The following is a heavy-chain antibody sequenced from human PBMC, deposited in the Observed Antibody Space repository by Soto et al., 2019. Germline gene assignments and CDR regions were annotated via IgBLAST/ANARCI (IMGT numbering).Heavy chain of an antibody. CDR3: ARRRPTGYYNY. D-gene: IGHD3-9*01. CDR2: IGSSSDYT. CDR1: GFPFRDYY. V-gene: IGHV3-11*05. J-gene: IGHJ4*02. Sequence: QEQLVESGGDLVKPGGSLRLSCAASGFPFRDYYMSWVRQAPGKGLEWVSSIGSSSDYTNYADSVKGRFTISRDNAKNSLYLQMNSLSAEDTALYYCARRRPTGYYNYWGQGTLVTVSA.